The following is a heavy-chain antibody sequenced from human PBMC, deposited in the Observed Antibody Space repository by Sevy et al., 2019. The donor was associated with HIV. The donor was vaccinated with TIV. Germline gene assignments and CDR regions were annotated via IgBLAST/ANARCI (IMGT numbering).Heavy chain of an antibody. CDR1: GLSVSDNY. D-gene: IGHD3-22*01. CDR3: ARDRYYDASGYYYYYYGMDV. Sequence: GGSLRLSCAASGLSVSDNYMNWVRQAPGKGLELVSVIYSDGRTYYADSVKGGFTISRDNCKNTLYLHMNNLRTEDTAVYYCARDRYYDASGYYYYYYGMDVWGQGTTVTVSS. CDR2: IYSDGRT. V-gene: IGHV3-66*01. J-gene: IGHJ6*02.